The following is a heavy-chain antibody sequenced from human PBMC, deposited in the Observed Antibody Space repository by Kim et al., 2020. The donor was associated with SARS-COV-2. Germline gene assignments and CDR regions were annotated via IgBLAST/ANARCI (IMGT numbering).Heavy chain of an antibody. CDR1: GFTFSDYY. Sequence: GGSLRLSCAASGFTFSDYYMSWIRQAPGKGLEWVSYISSSGSTIYHADSVKGRFTISRDNAKNSLYLQMNSLRAEDTAVYYCARGSSPYYDSSGYPFDFDYWGQGTLVTVSS. CDR3: ARGSSPYYDSSGYPFDFDY. V-gene: IGHV3-11*01. D-gene: IGHD3-22*01. CDR2: ISSSGSTI. J-gene: IGHJ4*02.